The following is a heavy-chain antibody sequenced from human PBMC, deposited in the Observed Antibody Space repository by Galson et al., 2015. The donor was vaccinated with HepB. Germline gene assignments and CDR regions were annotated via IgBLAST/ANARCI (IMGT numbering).Heavy chain of an antibody. V-gene: IGHV1-24*01. Sequence: SVKVSCKVSGYTLTELSMHWVRQAPGKGLEWMGGFDPEDGETIYAQKFQGRVTMTEDTSTDTAYMELSSLRSEDTAVYYCATPRGRGTTNDNYYGMDVWGQGTTVTVSS. CDR2: FDPEDGET. CDR1: GYTLTELS. CDR3: ATPRGRGTTNDNYYGMDV. D-gene: IGHD1-1*01. J-gene: IGHJ6*02.